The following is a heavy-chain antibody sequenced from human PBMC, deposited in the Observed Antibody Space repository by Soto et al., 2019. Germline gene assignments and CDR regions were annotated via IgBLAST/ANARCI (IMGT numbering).Heavy chain of an antibody. D-gene: IGHD3-9*01. J-gene: IGHJ4*02. CDR2: ISGSGGST. CDR3: AKDELRYFDWLVYFDY. Sequence: EVQLLESGGGLVQPGGSLRLSCAASGFTFSSYAMSWVRQAPGKGLEWVSAISGSGGSTYYADSVKGRFTISRDNSKNSLYLQMSSLKAEDTAVYYCAKDELRYFDWLVYFDYWGQGTLVTVSS. V-gene: IGHV3-23*01. CDR1: GFTFSSYA.